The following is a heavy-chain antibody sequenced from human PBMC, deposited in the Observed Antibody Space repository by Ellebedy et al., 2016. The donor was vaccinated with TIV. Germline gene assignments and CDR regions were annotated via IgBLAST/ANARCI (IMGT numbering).Heavy chain of an antibody. V-gene: IGHV1-18*01. D-gene: IGHD6-19*01. J-gene: IGHJ3*02. CDR2: ISAYNGNT. CDR3: ARVRGYSSGWYDAFEI. CDR1: GYTFTSYG. Sequence: AASVKVSCKDSGYTFTSYGISWVRQAHGQGLEWMGWISAYNGNTNYAQKLQGRVTMTTDTSTSTAYMELRSLRPDDTAVYYCARVRGYSSGWYDAFEIWGQGTMVTVSS.